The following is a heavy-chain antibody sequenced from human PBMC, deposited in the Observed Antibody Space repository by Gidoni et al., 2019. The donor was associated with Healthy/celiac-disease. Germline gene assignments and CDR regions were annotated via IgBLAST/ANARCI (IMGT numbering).Heavy chain of an antibody. CDR1: GLTFSSYG. CDR3: ARDQYCSSTSCYAHLDY. Sequence: QVQLVASGGGVVQPGSSLRLSCAASGLTFSSYGMQWVRQAPGKGLEGVAVMWYDGSNKYYADSVKGRFTISRDNSKNTLYLQMNSLRAEDTAVYYCARDQYCSSTSCYAHLDYWGKGTLVTVSS. D-gene: IGHD2-2*01. V-gene: IGHV3-33*01. CDR2: MWYDGSNK. J-gene: IGHJ4*02.